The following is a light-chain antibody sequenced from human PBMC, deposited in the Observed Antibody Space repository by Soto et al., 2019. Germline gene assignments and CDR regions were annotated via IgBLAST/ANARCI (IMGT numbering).Light chain of an antibody. V-gene: IGKV3-20*01. CDR1: QSVSSSF. CDR2: AAS. J-gene: IGKJ2*01. CDR3: QRYGNSPQT. Sequence: EIVLTQSPGTLSLSPGERATLSCRASQSVSSSFLAWYQQKPGQAPRLLIYAASSTATGIPDRFSGSGAGPNFVLTINRLKAEDFAMYCCQRYGNSPQTFGQGTKLEVK.